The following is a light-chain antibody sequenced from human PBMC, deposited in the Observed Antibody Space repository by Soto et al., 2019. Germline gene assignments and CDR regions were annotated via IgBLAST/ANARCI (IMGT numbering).Light chain of an antibody. CDR3: QQRKSYPLT. J-gene: IGKJ4*01. V-gene: IGKV1-9*01. CDR1: QVISSS. CDR2: ATS. Sequence: DIQLTQSPSFLSASVGDRVTITCRASQVISSSLAWFQQMPGKAPKLLIYATSTLQSGVPSRFSGSGSGTEFTLTISSLQPEDFATDYCQQRKSYPLTFRGGTKVEIK.